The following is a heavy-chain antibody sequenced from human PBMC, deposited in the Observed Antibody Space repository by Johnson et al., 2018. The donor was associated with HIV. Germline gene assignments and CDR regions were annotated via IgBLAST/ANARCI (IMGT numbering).Heavy chain of an antibody. CDR3: AKDLRELRCAFDI. J-gene: IGHJ3*02. Sequence: QVQLVESGGGLVKPGRSLRLSCAASGFTFSDYYMSWIRQAPGKGLEWVSYISTSGSTIYYADSVKGRFTISRDNAKNSLYLQMNSLRAEDTALYYCAKDLRELRCAFDIWGQGTMVTVSS. V-gene: IGHV3-11*01. CDR2: ISTSGSTI. CDR1: GFTFSDYY. D-gene: IGHD1-26*01.